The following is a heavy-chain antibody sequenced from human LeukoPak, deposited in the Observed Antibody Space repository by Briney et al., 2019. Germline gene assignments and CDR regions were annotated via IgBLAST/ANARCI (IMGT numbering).Heavy chain of an antibody. CDR2: IRSKANSYAT. CDR3: TATYSSGWYYFDY. Sequence: GGSLRLSCAASGFTFSGSGMHWVRQASGKGLEWVGRIRSKANSYATAYAASVKGRFTISRDDSKNTAYLQMNSLKTEDTAVYYCTATYSSGWYYFDYWGQGTLVTVSS. D-gene: IGHD6-19*01. J-gene: IGHJ4*02. CDR1: GFTFSGSG. V-gene: IGHV3-73*01.